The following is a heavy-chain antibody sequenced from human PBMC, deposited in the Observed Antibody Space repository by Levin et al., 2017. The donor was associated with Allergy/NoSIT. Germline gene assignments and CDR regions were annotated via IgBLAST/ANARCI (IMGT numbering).Heavy chain of an antibody. D-gene: IGHD6-19*01. Sequence: SETLSLTCSVSGGSISTEHNYWGWVRQPSGRGLEWIANIYYSGKTYYNRSLRSRVLISVDTSKNQFSLQLKSVTAADTGVYFCARYRDMDLPVAADAFDIWGQGATVTVSS. J-gene: IGHJ3*02. CDR1: GGSISTEHNY. CDR3: ARYRDMDLPVAADAFDI. CDR2: IYYSGKT. V-gene: IGHV4-39*01.